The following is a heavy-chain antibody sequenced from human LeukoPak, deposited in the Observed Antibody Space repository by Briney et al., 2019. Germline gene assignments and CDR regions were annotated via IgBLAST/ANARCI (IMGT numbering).Heavy chain of an antibody. J-gene: IGHJ4*02. CDR3: ARAVPSTYYYDSSGYPDY. V-gene: IGHV3-21*01. D-gene: IGHD3-22*01. Sequence: GGSLRLSCAASGFTFSSYSMNWVRQAPGKGLEWVSSISSSSYIYYADSVKGRFTISRDNAKNSLYLQMNSLRAEDTAVYYCARAVPSTYYYDSSGYPDYWGQGTLVTVSS. CDR2: ISSSSYI. CDR1: GFTFSSYS.